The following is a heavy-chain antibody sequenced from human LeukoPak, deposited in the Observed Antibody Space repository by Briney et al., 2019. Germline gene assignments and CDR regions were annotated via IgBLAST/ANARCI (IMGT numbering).Heavy chain of an antibody. D-gene: IGHD5-24*01. Sequence: GGSLRLSCAASGFTFSSYGMHWVRQAPGKGLEGVAVIWYDGSNKYYADSVKGRFTISRDNSKNTLYLQMNSLRAEDTAVYYCARGRSRDGCVFDYWGQGTLVTVSS. V-gene: IGHV3-33*01. J-gene: IGHJ4*02. CDR1: GFTFSSYG. CDR2: IWYDGSNK. CDR3: ARGRSRDGCVFDY.